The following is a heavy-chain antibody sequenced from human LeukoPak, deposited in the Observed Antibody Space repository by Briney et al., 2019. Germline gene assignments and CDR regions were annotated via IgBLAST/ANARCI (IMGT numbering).Heavy chain of an antibody. V-gene: IGHV1-46*01. Sequence: ASVKVSCKTSGYTFTNNFMHWVRQAPGQGLEWIGIINPSGDNTWYAQKFQGRVTMARDMATSTDYLEVSSLRSEDTAVYYCARDNSLRDTAWWFDPWGQGTLVTVSS. D-gene: IGHD5-24*01. J-gene: IGHJ5*02. CDR1: GYTFTNNF. CDR2: INPSGDNT. CDR3: ARDNSLRDTAWWFDP.